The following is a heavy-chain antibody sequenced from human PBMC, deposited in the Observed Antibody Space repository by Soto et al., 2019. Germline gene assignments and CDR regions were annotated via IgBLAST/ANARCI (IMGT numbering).Heavy chain of an antibody. V-gene: IGHV2-70*01. J-gene: IGHJ5*02. CDR1: GFSLSTSGMC. D-gene: IGHD6-13*01. CDR2: IDWDDDK. CDR3: ARILVAAAGSNNWLDP. Sequence: SGPTLVNPTQTLTLTCTFSGFSLSTSGMCVSWIRQPPGKALEWLALIDWDDDKYYSTSLKTRLTISKDTSKNQVVLTMTNMDPVDTATYYCARILVAAAGSNNWLDPWGQGTLVTVSS.